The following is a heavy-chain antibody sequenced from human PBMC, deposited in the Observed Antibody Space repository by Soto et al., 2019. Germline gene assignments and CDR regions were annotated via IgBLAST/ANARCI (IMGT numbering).Heavy chain of an antibody. CDR3: AKALVPALTAKFGY. J-gene: IGHJ4*02. D-gene: IGHD5-18*01. V-gene: IGHV3-23*01. Sequence: LRLSCAASGLIFNNYAMTCVRQAPGKGLEWVSTVTASGGGTFYANSVKGRFTISRDNSRNTLHLQMSSLRVEDTALYYCAKALVPALTAKFGYWGQGTLVTVSS. CDR2: VTASGGGT. CDR1: GLIFNNYA.